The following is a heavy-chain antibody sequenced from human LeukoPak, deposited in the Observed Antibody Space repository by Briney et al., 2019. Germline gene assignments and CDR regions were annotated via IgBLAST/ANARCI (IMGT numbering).Heavy chain of an antibody. D-gene: IGHD4/OR15-4a*01. Sequence: PGGSLRLSCAASGLTFSDYCMSWIRQAPRKGLEWVSYISGSNSYTNYADSVKGRFTISRDNAKNSLYLQMNSLRAEDTAVHYCAAFYYSAFFDYWGLGTLVTVSS. CDR3: AAFYYSAFFDY. CDR1: GLTFSDYC. J-gene: IGHJ4*02. CDR2: ISGSNSYT. V-gene: IGHV3-11*03.